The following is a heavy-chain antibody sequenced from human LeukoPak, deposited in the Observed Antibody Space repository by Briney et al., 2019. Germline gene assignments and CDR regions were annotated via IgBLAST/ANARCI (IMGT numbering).Heavy chain of an antibody. J-gene: IGHJ4*02. V-gene: IGHV3-43*02. D-gene: IGHD4-17*01. CDR1: GFTFDDYA. CDR2: ISGDGGST. Sequence: GGSLRLSCAASGFTFDDYAMHWVRQAPGKGLEWVSLISGDGGSTYYADSVKRRFTISRDNSKNSLYLQMNSLRTEDTALYYCAKVPRGPDGDEVFDYWGQGTLVTVSS. CDR3: AKVPRGPDGDEVFDY.